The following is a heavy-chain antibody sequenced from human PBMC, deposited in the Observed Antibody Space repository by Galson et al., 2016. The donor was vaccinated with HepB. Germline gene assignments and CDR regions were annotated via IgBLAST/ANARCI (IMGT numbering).Heavy chain of an antibody. J-gene: IGHJ4*02. CDR1: GFTFNNYV. D-gene: IGHD3-10*01. V-gene: IGHV3-33*01. Sequence: SLRLSCAASGFTFNNYVMHWVRQAPGKGLEWVAVIWYDGSNIYYAYSVKGRFTISRDNSKNSLFLQMNSLRAEDTAIYYCARALGRYAYYFDYWGQGSLVTVSS. CDR3: ARALGRYAYYFDY. CDR2: IWYDGSNI.